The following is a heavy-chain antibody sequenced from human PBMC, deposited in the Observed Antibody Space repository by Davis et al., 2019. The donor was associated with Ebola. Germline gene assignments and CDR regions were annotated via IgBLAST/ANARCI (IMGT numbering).Heavy chain of an antibody. CDR2: ISFDGTIT. CDR1: GFTFSDYG. D-gene: IGHD3-3*01. Sequence: PGGSLRLSCAAAGFTFSDYGMHWVRQAPGKGLEWLAVISFDGTITKYADSVKGRLTISRDNSNNTLFLHMSRLRAEDTAMYYCAKDERCLENFLPYYMDIWGEGTTVTVFS. CDR3: AKDERCLENFLPYYMDI. J-gene: IGHJ6*03. V-gene: IGHV3-30*18.